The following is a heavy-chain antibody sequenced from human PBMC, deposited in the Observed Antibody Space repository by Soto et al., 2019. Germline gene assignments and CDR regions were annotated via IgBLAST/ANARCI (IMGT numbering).Heavy chain of an antibody. CDR1: GFTFADYA. Sequence: GGSLRLSCAASGFTFADYAMHWVRQAPGKGMEWVSAISGSGGSTYYAAPVKGRFTISRDDSKQTLYLEMNSLKIEDTAVYYCGDLDGSYFGTDVWGQGTTATVSS. CDR2: ISGSGGST. CDR3: GDLDGSYFGTDV. D-gene: IGHD5-12*01. V-gene: IGHV3-23*01. J-gene: IGHJ6*02.